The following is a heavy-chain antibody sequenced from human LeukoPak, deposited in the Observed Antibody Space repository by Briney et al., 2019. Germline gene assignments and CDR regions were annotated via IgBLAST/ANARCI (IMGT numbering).Heavy chain of an antibody. D-gene: IGHD3-16*01. V-gene: IGHV4-30-2*01. Sequence: SETLSLTCAVSGGSISSGGYSWSWIRQPPGKGLEWIGYIYHSGSTYYNPSLKSRVTISVDRSKNQFSLKLSSVTAADTAVYYGARGGKGPQPPPFDYGGQEPLVPVPS. CDR3: ARGGKGPQPPPFDY. CDR1: GGSISSGGYS. J-gene: IGHJ4*02. CDR2: IYHSGST.